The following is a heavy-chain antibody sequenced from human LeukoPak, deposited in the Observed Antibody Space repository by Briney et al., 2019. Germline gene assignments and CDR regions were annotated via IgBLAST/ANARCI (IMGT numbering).Heavy chain of an antibody. J-gene: IGHJ3*02. CDR3: ARGYDYDSSGYDYVDAFDI. V-gene: IGHV1-69*13. D-gene: IGHD3-22*01. CDR1: GGTFRNYA. CDR2: IIPIFATV. Sequence: SVKVSCKASGGTFRNYAFSWGRQAPGQGLEWMGGIIPIFATVNYAQNFQGRVTITADESTSTAYMELSSLRSEDTAVYYCARGYDYDSSGYDYVDAFDIWGQGTMVTVSS.